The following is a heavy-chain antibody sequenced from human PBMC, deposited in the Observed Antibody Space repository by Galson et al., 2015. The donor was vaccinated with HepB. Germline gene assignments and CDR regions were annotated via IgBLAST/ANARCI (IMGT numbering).Heavy chain of an antibody. CDR3: ARDTNSAPFDI. J-gene: IGHJ3*02. Sequence: SLRLSCAASGFTFSSYGMHWVRQAPGKGLEWVAVIWFDGSKTLYGDSVKGRFTISRDNSKDTLYLQMNSLRAEDTGVYYCARDTNSAPFDIWGQGTMVTVSS. CDR2: IWFDGSKT. D-gene: IGHD1-1*01. CDR1: GFTFSSYG. V-gene: IGHV3-33*01.